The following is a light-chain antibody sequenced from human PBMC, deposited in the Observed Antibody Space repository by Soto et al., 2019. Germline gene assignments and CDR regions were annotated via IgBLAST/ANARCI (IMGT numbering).Light chain of an antibody. CDR1: QDISRY. CDR3: QQLYSYSS. V-gene: IGKV1-9*01. J-gene: IGKJ5*01. CDR2: AAS. Sequence: DIQVTQSPSFVSASVGERVTITCRASQDISRYLAWYQQKPGEAPKLLISAASTLHSGVPSRFSGSGSGTEFTLTVSYLLPEDFATYYCQQLYSYSSFGQGTRLESK.